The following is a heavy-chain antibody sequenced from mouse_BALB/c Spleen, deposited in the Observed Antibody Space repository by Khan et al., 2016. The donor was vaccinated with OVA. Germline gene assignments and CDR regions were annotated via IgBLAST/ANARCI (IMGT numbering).Heavy chain of an antibody. J-gene: IGHJ3*01. D-gene: IGHD3-1*01. Sequence: QVQLQQSGAELVRPGTSVKVSCKASGYAFSDFLIEWVKQRPGQGLEWIGVINPGSGGTNYNEKFKGKATLTADKSSSTAYMQLSSLTSDVSAVYFCIRGGFGGFAYGGQGTLVTGST. V-gene: IGHV1-54*01. CDR3: IRGGFGGFAY. CDR1: GYAFSDFL. CDR2: INPGSGGT.